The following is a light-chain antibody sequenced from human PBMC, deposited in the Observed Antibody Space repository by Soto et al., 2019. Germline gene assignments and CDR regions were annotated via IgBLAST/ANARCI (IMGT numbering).Light chain of an antibody. J-gene: IGKJ5*01. CDR3: QQSYSVPIT. Sequence: DIQMTQSPSSLSASVGDRVTITCRASQSINIYLNWYQQQPGKAPRLLISSASSLQSGVPSRFSGSGSGTDFTLTVNNLQPDDFATYYCQQSYSVPITFGQGTRLEIK. CDR2: SAS. V-gene: IGKV1-39*01. CDR1: QSINIY.